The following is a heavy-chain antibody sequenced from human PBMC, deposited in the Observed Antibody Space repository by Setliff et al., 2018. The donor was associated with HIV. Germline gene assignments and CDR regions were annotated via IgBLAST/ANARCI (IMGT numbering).Heavy chain of an antibody. J-gene: IGHJ5*02. CDR2: SIPIYGTA. Sequence: SVKVSCKASGGTFSNYAISWVRQAPGQGLEWMGGSIPIYGTANYAQKFQGRVTITADKSTSTAYMELNSLTFEDTAVYYCARVALIRAFDWLPRGGFDPWGQGTLGTVSS. CDR3: ARVALIRAFDWLPRGGFDP. D-gene: IGHD3-9*01. CDR1: GGTFSNYA. V-gene: IGHV1-69*06.